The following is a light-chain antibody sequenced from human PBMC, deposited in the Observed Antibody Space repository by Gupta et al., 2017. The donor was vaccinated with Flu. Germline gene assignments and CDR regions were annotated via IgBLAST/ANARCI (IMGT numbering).Light chain of an antibody. CDR1: QSVSSY. CDR2: DAA. CDR3: QQHSNWPPIT. V-gene: IGKV3-11*01. Sequence: EIVLTQSPATLSLSPGERATRSCRASQSVSSYLAWCQQKPGQAPRLLIYDAANRSTGIPARLRGSGYGTDLTLTNSSREQEDFAVYYYQQHSNWPPITFGGGTKVEIK. J-gene: IGKJ4*01.